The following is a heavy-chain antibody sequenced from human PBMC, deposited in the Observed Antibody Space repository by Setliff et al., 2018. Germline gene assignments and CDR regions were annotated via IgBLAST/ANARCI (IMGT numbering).Heavy chain of an antibody. J-gene: IGHJ6*03. V-gene: IGHV4-4*08. CDR2: IYTSGST. Sequence: TSETLSLTCTVSGGSISSYYWSWIRQPPGKGLEWIGYIYTSGSTNYNPSLKSRVTMSVDTSKNQFSLRLSSVTAADTAVYYCARDHAPVPTARQVYYSLDVWGKGTTVTVSS. CDR1: GGSISSYY. CDR3: ARDHAPVPTARQVYYSLDV. D-gene: IGHD2-2*01.